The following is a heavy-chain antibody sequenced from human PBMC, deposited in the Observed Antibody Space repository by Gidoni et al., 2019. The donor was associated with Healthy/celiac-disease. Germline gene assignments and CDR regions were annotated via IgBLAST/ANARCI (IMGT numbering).Heavy chain of an antibody. CDR2: IYYSGST. CDR1: GYSISSHY. V-gene: IGHV4-59*11. Sequence: QVQLQESGPGLVKPSATLSLTCPVSGYSISSHYWNWIRQPPGKGLEWIGYIYYSGSTNYNPSLKNRVTMSVDTSKNQFSLKLSSVTAADTAVYYCARHVLSGSYLNWLDPWGQGTLVTVSS. CDR3: ARHVLSGSYLNWLDP. J-gene: IGHJ5*02. D-gene: IGHD1-26*01.